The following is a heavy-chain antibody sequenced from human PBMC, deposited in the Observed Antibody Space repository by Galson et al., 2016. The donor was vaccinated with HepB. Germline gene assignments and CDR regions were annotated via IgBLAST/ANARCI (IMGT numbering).Heavy chain of an antibody. J-gene: IGHJ5*02. CDR2: ISRDGGYT. CDR1: GFTFNTYA. CDR3: AKGYLGYCSNSICDRDVGSDL. Sequence: SLRLSCAASGFTFNTYAMTWVRQAPGKGLGWVSGISRDGGYTYYAESVRGRFSITRDNSNNTLYLQMKSLRVEDTAVYYCAKGYLGYCSNSICDRDVGSDLWGQGTLVTVSS. V-gene: IGHV3-23*01. D-gene: IGHD2-2*01.